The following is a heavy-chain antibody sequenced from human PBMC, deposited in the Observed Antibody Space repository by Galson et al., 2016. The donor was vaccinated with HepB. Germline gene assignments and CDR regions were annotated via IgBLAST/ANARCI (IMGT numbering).Heavy chain of an antibody. CDR3: ARGPVLTNFAHLRFPRQAFGMDV. CDR1: GYTFTTYD. D-gene: IGHD3-3*01. CDR2: MNPDSGNT. V-gene: IGHV1-8*01. J-gene: IGHJ3*01. Sequence: SVKVSCKASGYTFTTYDINWVRQPTGQGPEWMGWMNPDSGNTGYAQKFQGRVIMTRDSSLNTAYMELSGLTFEDTAVYFCARGPVLTNFAHLRFPRQAFGMDVWGQGTMVTVSS.